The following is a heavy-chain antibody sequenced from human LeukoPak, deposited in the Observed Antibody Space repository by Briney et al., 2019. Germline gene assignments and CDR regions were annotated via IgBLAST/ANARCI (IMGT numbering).Heavy chain of an antibody. CDR3: ARVTYGSGTYGAFDY. V-gene: IGHV3-23*01. CDR2: ISGSGGST. D-gene: IGHD3-10*01. J-gene: IGHJ4*02. CDR1: GFTFSNYG. Sequence: GGTLRLSCPASGFTFSNYGMSWVRQAPGKGLEWVSTISGSGGSTYYADSVKGRFTISRDNSKNTLYLQMNSLRAEDTAVYYCARVTYGSGTYGAFDYWGQGTLVTVSS.